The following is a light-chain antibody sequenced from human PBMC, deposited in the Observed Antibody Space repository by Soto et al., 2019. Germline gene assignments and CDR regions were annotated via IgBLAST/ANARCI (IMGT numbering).Light chain of an antibody. CDR3: QQYVSSVT. Sequence: EIVLTQSPGSLSLSPGERGTLSCRASQSVDSSFFAWYQQKPDQAPRLLIYGASNRATGIPDRFSGSGSGIDFTLTISRLEPEDFAVYYCQQYVSSVTFGQGTKVEIK. V-gene: IGKV3-20*01. CDR1: QSVDSSF. CDR2: GAS. J-gene: IGKJ1*01.